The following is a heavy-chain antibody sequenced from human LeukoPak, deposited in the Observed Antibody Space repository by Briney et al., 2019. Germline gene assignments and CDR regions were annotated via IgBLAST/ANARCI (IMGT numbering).Heavy chain of an antibody. V-gene: IGHV1-18*01. CDR3: ARGGMGITIFGVVNGWFDP. CDR2: ISVYNVNT. D-gene: IGHD3-3*01. Sequence: GASVKVSCKTSGYTFTDYGISWVRQAPGQGLEWMGWISVYNVNTNYAQKFQGRVTMTTDTSTSTAYMELRSLRSDDTAVYYCARGGMGITIFGVVNGWFDPWGQGTLVTVSS. CDR1: GYTFTDYG. J-gene: IGHJ5*02.